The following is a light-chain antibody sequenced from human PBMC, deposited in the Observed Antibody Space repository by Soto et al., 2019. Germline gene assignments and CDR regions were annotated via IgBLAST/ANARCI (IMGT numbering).Light chain of an antibody. CDR3: QQLNNSPPLT. Sequence: DFQLTQSPSFLSASVGDRVTMTCRASQDIRTYLAWYQQKPGKAPNLLIYTASTLQSGVPSRFSGSGSGTKFTLTISSLQPEDFATYYCQQLNNSPPLTFGGGTKLEIK. V-gene: IGKV1-9*01. J-gene: IGKJ4*01. CDR2: TAS. CDR1: QDIRTY.